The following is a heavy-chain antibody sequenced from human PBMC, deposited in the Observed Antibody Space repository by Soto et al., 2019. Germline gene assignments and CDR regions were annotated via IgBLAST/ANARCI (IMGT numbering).Heavy chain of an antibody. Sequence: EVQLVESGGGLVQPGGSLRLSCAASGFTFSSYWMHWVRQAPGKGLVWVSSINSDGSSTTYADAVKGRFTISRDNAKNXLXLXXXXXXXEXTAVYYCARVETCSSTSCYSVFDYWGQGTLVTVSS. V-gene: IGHV3-74*03. CDR3: ARVETCSSTSCYSVFDY. J-gene: IGHJ4*02. CDR2: INSDGSST. CDR1: GFTFSSYW. D-gene: IGHD2-2*01.